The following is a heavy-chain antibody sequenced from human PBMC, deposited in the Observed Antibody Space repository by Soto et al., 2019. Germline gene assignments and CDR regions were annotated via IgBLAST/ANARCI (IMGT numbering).Heavy chain of an antibody. CDR1: VDSISIGGYS. CDR2: IYHSGLT. CDR3: ASRGGYPHNYFDP. D-gene: IGHD2-15*01. Sequence: TLSLTCTFSVDSISIGGYSWGLIRQAREKCLPSLPYIYHSGLTYYNPSPKSRVTISVDRSMRQFSLKLTSLVAADTAVYHCASRGGYPHNYFDPWGQVTMVTVSS. J-gene: IGHJ5*02. V-gene: IGHV4-30-2*01.